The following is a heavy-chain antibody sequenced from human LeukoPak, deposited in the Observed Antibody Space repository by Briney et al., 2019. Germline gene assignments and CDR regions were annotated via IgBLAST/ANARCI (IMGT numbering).Heavy chain of an antibody. V-gene: IGHV1-69*13. CDR2: INPVFGTA. CDR1: GDTFSSYV. Sequence: SVKVSCKASGDTFSSYVISWVRQAPGQGLEWMGGINPVFGTAHYAQKFQDRVTITADESTSTAYMELSSLRSEDTAVYYCAKTFLTAYDTYLYYYGLDVWGQGTPVTVSS. J-gene: IGHJ6*02. D-gene: IGHD3-9*01. CDR3: AKTFLTAYDTYLYYYGLDV.